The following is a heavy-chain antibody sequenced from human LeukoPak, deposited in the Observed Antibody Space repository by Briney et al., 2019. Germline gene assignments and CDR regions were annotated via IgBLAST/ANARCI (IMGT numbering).Heavy chain of an antibody. Sequence: SETLSLTCTVSGGSISSSSYYWGWIRQPPGKGLEWIGSIYYSGSTYYNPSLKSRVTISVDTSKNQFSLKLSSVTAADTAVYYCARHGDGDYGPVGGNWFDPWGQGTLVTVSS. CDR2: IYYSGST. J-gene: IGHJ5*02. V-gene: IGHV4-39*01. D-gene: IGHD4-17*01. CDR3: ARHGDGDYGPVGGNWFDP. CDR1: GGSISSSSYY.